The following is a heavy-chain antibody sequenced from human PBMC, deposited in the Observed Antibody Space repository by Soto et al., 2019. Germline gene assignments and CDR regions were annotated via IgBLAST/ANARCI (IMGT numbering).Heavy chain of an antibody. CDR3: ARPRTKVVTPLDAFDI. D-gene: IGHD4-17*01. J-gene: IGHJ3*02. CDR2: IGIGSSTK. V-gene: IGHV3-48*01. CDR1: GFTFRNYG. Sequence: GGSLRLSCAASGFTFRNYGMNWVRQAPGKGLEWVSYIGIGSSTKYYADFVKGRFTISRDNFKNTLYLQMNSLRAEDTAVYYCARPRTKVVTPLDAFDIWGQGTMVTVSS.